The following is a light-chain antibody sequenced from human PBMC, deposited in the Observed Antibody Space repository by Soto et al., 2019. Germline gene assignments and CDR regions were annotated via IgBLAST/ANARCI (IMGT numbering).Light chain of an antibody. CDR2: GVS. CDR1: QSVNSN. V-gene: IGKV3-15*01. J-gene: IGKJ1*01. Sequence: EIVMTQSPATLSVSPGERATLSCRASQSVNSNLAWYQQKPGQAPRLLIYGVSTRATGIPARFSGSGSGTEFILTISSLQSEDFAVYYCQQYNNWPRTFGQGTKADIK. CDR3: QQYNNWPRT.